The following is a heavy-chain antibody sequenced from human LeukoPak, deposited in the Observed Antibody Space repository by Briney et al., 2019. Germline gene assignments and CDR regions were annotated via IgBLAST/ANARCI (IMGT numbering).Heavy chain of an antibody. CDR1: GFTFSSYW. D-gene: IGHD3-10*01. J-gene: IGHJ4*02. CDR3: AKPGVTLYYGSDDY. Sequence: GGSLRLSCAASGFTFSSYWMSWVRQAPGKGLEWVANIKQDGSEKYYVDSVKGRFTISRDNAKNSLYLQMNSLRAEDTAVYYCAKPGVTLYYGSDDYWGQGTLVTVSS. CDR2: IKQDGSEK. V-gene: IGHV3-7*03.